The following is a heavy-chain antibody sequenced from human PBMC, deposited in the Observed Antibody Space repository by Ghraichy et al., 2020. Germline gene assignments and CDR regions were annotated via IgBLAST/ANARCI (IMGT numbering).Heavy chain of an antibody. D-gene: IGHD6-19*01. V-gene: IGHV3-23*01. CDR3: AKTGDSGWFYDY. J-gene: IGHJ4*02. CDR2: ITWNSAST. CDR1: GFTFSGYA. Sequence: GSLRLSCAASGFTFSGYAMSWVRQAPGKGLEWVSTITWNSASTRYADSVKGRSTISRDNYKNAVYLQVTSLREDDTAVYFCAKTGDSGWFYDYWGRGTLVTVSS.